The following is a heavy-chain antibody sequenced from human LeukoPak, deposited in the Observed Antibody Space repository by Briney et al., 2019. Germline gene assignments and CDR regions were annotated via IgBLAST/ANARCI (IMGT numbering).Heavy chain of an antibody. CDR3: ASSGDYYDSSGYEMSYWYFDH. CDR2: ISSSSSTI. CDR1: GFTFSSYS. Sequence: GGSLRLSCAASGFTFSSYSMNWVRQAPGKGLEWVSYISSSSSTIYYADSVKGRFTISRDNAKNSLYLQMNSLRAEDTAVYYCASSGDYYDSSGYEMSYWYFDHWGRGTLVTVSS. V-gene: IGHV3-48*01. J-gene: IGHJ2*01. D-gene: IGHD3-22*01.